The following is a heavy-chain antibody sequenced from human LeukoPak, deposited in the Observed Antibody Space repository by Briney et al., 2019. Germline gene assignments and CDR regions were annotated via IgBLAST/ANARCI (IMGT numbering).Heavy chain of an antibody. J-gene: IGHJ6*03. D-gene: IGHD2-15*01. CDR1: GGSFSGYY. CDR3: ARAGGGVVDASSPYYYYYMDV. Sequence: SETLSVTCAVYGGSFSGYYWSWIRQPPGKGLEWIGEINHSGSTNYNPSLKSRVTISVDTSKKQFSLKLSSVTAADTAVYYCARAGGGVVDASSPYYYYYMDVWGKGTTVTVSS. V-gene: IGHV4-34*01. CDR2: INHSGST.